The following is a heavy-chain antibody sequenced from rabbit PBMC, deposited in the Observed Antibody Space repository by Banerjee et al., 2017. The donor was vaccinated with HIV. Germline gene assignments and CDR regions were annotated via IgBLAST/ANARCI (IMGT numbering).Heavy chain of an antibody. CDR2: IYTSSGST. D-gene: IGHD8-1*01. Sequence: QEQLKESGGGLVQPGGSLKLSCKASGFDFSSYYMSWVRQAPGKGLEWIACIYTSSGSTWYASWAKGRFTISKTSPTTVTLQMTSLTAADTATYFCAREEGSSYLFNLWGPGTLVTVS. V-gene: IGHV1S45*01. J-gene: IGHJ4*01. CDR3: AREEGSSYLFNL. CDR1: GFDFSSYYM.